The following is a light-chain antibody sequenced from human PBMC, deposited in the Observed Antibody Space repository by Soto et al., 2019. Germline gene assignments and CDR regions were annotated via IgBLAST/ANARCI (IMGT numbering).Light chain of an antibody. CDR3: QTWGTGIAV. CDR1: SRHRSYA. V-gene: IGLV4-69*01. J-gene: IGLJ7*01. CDR2: LNSDGSH. Sequence: QSVLTQSPSASASLGASVNLTCTLSSRHRSYAIAWHQQQPEKGPRYLMKLNSDGSHSKGDGIPDRFSGSSSGAVRYLTISSLQSEDEADYYCQTWGTGIAVFGGGTQLTVL.